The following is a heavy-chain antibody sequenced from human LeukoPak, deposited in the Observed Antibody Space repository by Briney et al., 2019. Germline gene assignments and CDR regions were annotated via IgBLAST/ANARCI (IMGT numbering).Heavy chain of an antibody. J-gene: IGHJ4*02. CDR1: GGSISSYY. CDR2: IYTSGST. D-gene: IGHD3-3*01. CDR3: ARDANYDFWSDYFDY. Sequence: SETLSLTCTVSGGSISSYYWSWIRQPAGKGLEWIGRIYTSGSTNYNPSLKSRVTMSVDTSKNQFSLKLSSVTAADTAVYYCARDANYDFWSDYFDYWGQGTLVTVSS. V-gene: IGHV4-4*07.